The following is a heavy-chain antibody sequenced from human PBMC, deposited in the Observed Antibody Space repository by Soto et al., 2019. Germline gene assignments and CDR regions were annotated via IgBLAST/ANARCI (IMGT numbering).Heavy chain of an antibody. D-gene: IGHD6-13*01. CDR3: AREHSSSWRFGY. V-gene: IGHV1-8*01. CDR2: MNPKRGNT. Sequence: QVQLVQSGAEVKKPGASVKVSCKASGYTFTSYDINWVRQATGQGLEWMGWMNPKRGNTGYAQKFQGRVTMTRNTSISTAYMELSSLRSEDTAVYYCAREHSSSWRFGYWGQGTLVTVSS. J-gene: IGHJ4*02. CDR1: GYTFTSYD.